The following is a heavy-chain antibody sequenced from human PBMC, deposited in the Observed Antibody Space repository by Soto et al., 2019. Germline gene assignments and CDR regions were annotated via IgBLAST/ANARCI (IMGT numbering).Heavy chain of an antibody. CDR3: TSAPPTYGMDV. J-gene: IGHJ6*02. CDR1: GFTFGDHF. V-gene: IGHV3-72*01. CDR2: IRSQAYSYTT. Sequence: EVQLVESGGGLVQPGGSLRLSCAASGFTFGDHFMDWVRQVPGKGLEWVARIRSQAYSYTTEYAASVKGRFAISRDDSKNSLYLQMNSPKTEDTAVYYCTSAPPTYGMDVWGQGTTVTVSS.